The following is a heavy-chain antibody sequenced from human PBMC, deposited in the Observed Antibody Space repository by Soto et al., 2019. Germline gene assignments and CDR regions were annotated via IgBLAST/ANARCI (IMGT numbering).Heavy chain of an antibody. CDR3: ARKNYYDSSVPFDS. V-gene: IGHV5-51*01. CDR2: IYPGDSDT. CDR1: GYSFTNYW. D-gene: IGHD3-22*01. J-gene: IGHJ4*02. Sequence: GESPKISCKGSGYSFTNYWVGWVRQMPGKGLEWMGIIYPGDSDTRYSPSFQGQVTISADKSISTAYLQWSSLKASDTAIYYCARKNYYDSSVPFDSWGQGTLVTVSS.